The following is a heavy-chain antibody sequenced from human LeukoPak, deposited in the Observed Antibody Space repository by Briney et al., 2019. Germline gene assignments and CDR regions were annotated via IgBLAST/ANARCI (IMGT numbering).Heavy chain of an antibody. J-gene: IGHJ5*02. V-gene: IGHV4-39*07. CDR1: GGSISSSSYY. CDR3: ARVPIKRRFLEWTTFGRFDP. CDR2: TYYSGST. Sequence: SETLSLTCTVSGGSISSSSYYWGWIRQPPGKGLEWIGSTYYSGSTYYNPSLKSRVTISVDTSKKQFSLKLSSVTAADTAVYYCARVPIKRRFLEWTTFGRFDPWAREPWSPSPQ. D-gene: IGHD3-3*01.